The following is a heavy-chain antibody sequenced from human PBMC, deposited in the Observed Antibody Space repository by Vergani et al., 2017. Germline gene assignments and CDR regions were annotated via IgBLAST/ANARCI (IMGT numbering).Heavy chain of an antibody. CDR1: FASIRHLY. CDR3: ASDTHSGQRADR. J-gene: IGHJ5*02. D-gene: IGHD6-19*01. V-gene: IGHV4-59*11. Sequence: QVQLQESGPGLVKSSEPLSLPCRVSFASIRHLYCNWIRQPPGKGLEWIGSIHYSENTNYNPSLKARVTISVDTAKNQVSLTLTSVTAADTAVYYCASDTHSGQRADRWGQGILVTVTS. CDR2: IHYSENT.